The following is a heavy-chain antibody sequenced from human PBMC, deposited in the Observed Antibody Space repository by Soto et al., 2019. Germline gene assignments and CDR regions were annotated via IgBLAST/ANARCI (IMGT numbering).Heavy chain of an antibody. J-gene: IGHJ4*02. D-gene: IGHD3-10*01. Sequence: NPSETLSLTCTVSGYSITSGFYWGWIRQPPRKGLEWIGSLYHSGTTYYNPSLKSRVTISVDTSKNQFSLKLSSVTAADTAVYYCARVRGASGNQYFDYWGQGTLVTVSS. CDR1: GYSITSGFY. CDR2: LYHSGTT. V-gene: IGHV4-38-2*02. CDR3: ARVRGASGNQYFDY.